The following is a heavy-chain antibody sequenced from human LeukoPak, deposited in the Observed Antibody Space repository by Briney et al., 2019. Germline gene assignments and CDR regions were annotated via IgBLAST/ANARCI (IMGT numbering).Heavy chain of an antibody. J-gene: IGHJ1*01. CDR1: GGSISSGGYY. CDR2: IYHSGST. Sequence: SQTLSLTCTVSGGSISSGGYYWSWIRQPPGKGLEWIGYIYHSGSTYYNPSLKSRVTISVDRSKNQFSLKLSSVTAADTAVYYCARGYGDYVRTQYFQFWGQGTLVSVSS. V-gene: IGHV4-30-2*01. CDR3: ARGYGDYVRTQYFQF. D-gene: IGHD4-17*01.